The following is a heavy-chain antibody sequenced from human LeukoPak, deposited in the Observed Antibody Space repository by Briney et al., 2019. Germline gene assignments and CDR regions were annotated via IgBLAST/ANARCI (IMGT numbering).Heavy chain of an antibody. CDR3: ARDGSNWSYYFDY. J-gene: IGHJ4*02. V-gene: IGHV3-30-3*01. CDR1: GFTFSIYP. Sequence: GGSVRLSCAASGFTFSIYPMHWVRQAPGKGLEWVAFISYDGSNKYYADAVKGRFTISRDNSKNTLYLEMNSLRAEDTAMYYCARDGSNWSYYFDYWGQGTLVTVSS. CDR2: ISYDGSNK. D-gene: IGHD6-13*01.